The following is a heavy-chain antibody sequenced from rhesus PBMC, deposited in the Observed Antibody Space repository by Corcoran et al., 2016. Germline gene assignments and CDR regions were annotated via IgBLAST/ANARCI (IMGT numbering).Heavy chain of an antibody. V-gene: IGHV4S7*01. CDR1: GRSISGCYL. D-gene: IGHD3-3*01. CDR2: IYVGSCCT. Sequence: QVQLQESGPGVVKTSETLSITCAVCGRSISGCYLWNWIHQNPGKGLEWIGYIYVGSCCTSYNPSLKSRVIISIDTSQNHFSLKLRSVTAADTVVYYCARVGIFGLVIVDVWGPGVLVTVSS. CDR3: ARVGIFGLVIVDV. J-gene: IGHJ5-1*01.